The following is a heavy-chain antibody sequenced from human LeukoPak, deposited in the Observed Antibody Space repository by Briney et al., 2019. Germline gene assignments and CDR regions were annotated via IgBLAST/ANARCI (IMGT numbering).Heavy chain of an antibody. CDR2: IYHSGST. D-gene: IGHD1-1*01. CDR3: ASWIDY. Sequence: SETLSLTCTVSGYSISSGYYWGWIRQPPGKGLEWIGSIYHSGSTYYNPSLKSRVTISVDTSKNQFSLKLSSVTAAGTAVYYCASWIDYWGQGTLVTVSS. CDR1: GYSISSGYY. V-gene: IGHV4-38-2*02. J-gene: IGHJ4*02.